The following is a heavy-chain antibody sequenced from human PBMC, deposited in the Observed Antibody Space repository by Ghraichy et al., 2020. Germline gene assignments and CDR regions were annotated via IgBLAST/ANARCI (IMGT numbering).Heavy chain of an antibody. D-gene: IGHD4-23*01. CDR1: GFNFSDYG. CDR2: IIGVGSTT. Sequence: LTCVASGFNFSDYGMNWVGQAPGKGLEWLSYIIGVGSTTFYADSVKGRFSISRDNAKNSLYLQMNSLRDNATAVYYCARERGGNSLRKRPDAFDIWGRGTVVTVSS. J-gene: IGHJ3*02. CDR3: ARERGGNSLRKRPDAFDI. V-gene: IGHV3-48*02.